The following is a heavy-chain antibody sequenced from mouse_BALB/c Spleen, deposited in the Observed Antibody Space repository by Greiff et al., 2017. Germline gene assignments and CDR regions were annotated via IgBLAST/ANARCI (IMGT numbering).Heavy chain of an antibody. CDR3: ARGGYGIPYAMDY. CDR2: IWGDGST. J-gene: IGHJ4*01. CDR1: GFSLTGYG. Sequence: VMLVESGPGLVAPSQSLSITCTVSGFSLTGYGVNWVRQPPGKGLEWLGMIWGDGSTDYNSALKSRLSISKDNSKSQVFLKMNSLQTDDTARYYCARGGYGIPYAMDYWGQGTSVTVSS. D-gene: IGHD1-2*01. V-gene: IGHV2-6-7*01.